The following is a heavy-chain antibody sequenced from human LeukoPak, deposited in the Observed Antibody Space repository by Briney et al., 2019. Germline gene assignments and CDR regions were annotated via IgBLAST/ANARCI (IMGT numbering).Heavy chain of an antibody. V-gene: IGHV5-51*01. CDR3: ARHGYSSGRYGLDY. Sequence: GESLKISWKGSGYTFTNYWIAWVRQMPGKGLEWMGIIYAGDSDTRYSPSFQGQVTISADKSISTAYLQWSSLKASDTAMYYCARHGYSSGRYGLDYWGQGTLVTVSS. D-gene: IGHD6-19*01. J-gene: IGHJ4*02. CDR2: IYAGDSDT. CDR1: GYTFTNYW.